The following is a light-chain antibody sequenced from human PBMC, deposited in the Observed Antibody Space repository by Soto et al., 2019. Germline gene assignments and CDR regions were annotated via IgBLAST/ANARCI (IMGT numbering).Light chain of an antibody. Sequence: QAVVTQPPSASGTPGQRVTISCSGSNSNIGSNTVEWYQQVPGKAPKLLISSNNQRPSGVPDRFSGSKSGTSASLAISGLQSEDEAHYYCAAWDDSLNGPFFGTGTKLTVL. CDR3: AAWDDSLNGPF. J-gene: IGLJ1*01. CDR1: NSNIGSNT. CDR2: SNN. V-gene: IGLV1-44*01.